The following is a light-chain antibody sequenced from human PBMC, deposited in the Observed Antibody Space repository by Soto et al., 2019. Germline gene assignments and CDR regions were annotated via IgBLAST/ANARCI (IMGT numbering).Light chain of an antibody. V-gene: IGKV3-15*01. J-gene: IGKJ5*01. CDR2: GAS. CDR3: QQYNNWPIT. CDR1: QSVSSD. Sequence: EVEITQYPATLSVSPGARATLSCRASQSVSSDLAWYHQKPGQAPRLLIYGASTRATGIPGRFSGSGSGTEFTLTISSLQSEVFAVYFCQQYNNWPITFAQGTRVEIK.